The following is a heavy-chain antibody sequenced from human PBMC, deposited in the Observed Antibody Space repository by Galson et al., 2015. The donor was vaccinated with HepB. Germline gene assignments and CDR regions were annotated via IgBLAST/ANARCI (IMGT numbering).Heavy chain of an antibody. Sequence: ETLSLTCTVSGGSMSTYYWSWIRQPPGKGLEWIGYIYYSGSTDYNPSLKSRVTISVDTSRNQFSLKLSSVTAADTAVYYCARGGSSQGYYYDSSGYLDYWGQGTLVTVSS. D-gene: IGHD3-22*01. J-gene: IGHJ4*02. CDR2: IYYSGST. CDR3: ARGGSSQGYYYDSSGYLDY. V-gene: IGHV4-59*01. CDR1: GGSMSTYY.